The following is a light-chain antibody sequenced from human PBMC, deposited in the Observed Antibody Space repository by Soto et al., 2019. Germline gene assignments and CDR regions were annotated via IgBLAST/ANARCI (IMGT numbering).Light chain of an antibody. V-gene: IGKV1-33*01. CDR3: QQHENLPRT. CDR2: DAS. CDR1: QDVKKY. J-gene: IGKJ4*01. Sequence: DIQMTQFPSSLSASVGDRVTITCQASQDVKKYLNWFQQKPGRAPKLLIYDASKLETGVPSRFRGSGSGTDFIFTISSLQPEDVETYYCQQHENLPRTFGGGTKVDIK.